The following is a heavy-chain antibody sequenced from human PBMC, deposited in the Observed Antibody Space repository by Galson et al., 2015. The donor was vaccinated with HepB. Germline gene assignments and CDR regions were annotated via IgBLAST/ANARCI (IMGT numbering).Heavy chain of an antibody. V-gene: IGHV3-30*02. CDR1: GFMFSSYG. CDR3: ARDFGGYLIDY. CDR2: IWYDGSNK. D-gene: IGHD3-22*01. J-gene: IGHJ4*02. Sequence: SLRLSCAASGFMFSSYGMLWVRQAPGKGLEWVAFIWYDGSNKYYADSVKGRFTISRDKSKNTLYLQMGSLRPEDMAVYYCARDFGGYLIDYWGQGTLVTVSS.